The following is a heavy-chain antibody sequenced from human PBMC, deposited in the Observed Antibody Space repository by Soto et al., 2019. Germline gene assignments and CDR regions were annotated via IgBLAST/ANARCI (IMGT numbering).Heavy chain of an antibody. D-gene: IGHD2-15*01. CDR1: GGSISTYY. CDR3: ARRYCGGDSCYSSFDY. Sequence: SETLSLTCTVSGGSISTYYWSWIRQPPGKGLEWIGYIYYIGSTNYNPSLKSRVIMSVDTSKNQFSLKLNSVSAADTAVYYCARRYCGGDSCYSSFDYWGQGILVTVSS. V-gene: IGHV4-59*08. J-gene: IGHJ4*01. CDR2: IYYIGST.